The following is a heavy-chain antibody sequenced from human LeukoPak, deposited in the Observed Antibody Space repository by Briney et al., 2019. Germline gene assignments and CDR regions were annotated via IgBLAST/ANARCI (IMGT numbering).Heavy chain of an antibody. CDR3: AREIIAAGGTWGDAFDI. Sequence: ASVKVSCKASGYTFTSYDINWVRQATGQGLEWMGWMNPNSGNTGYAQKLQGRVTMTRNTSISTAYMELSSLRSEDTAVYYCAREIIAAGGTWGDAFDIWGQGTMVAVSS. V-gene: IGHV1-8*01. D-gene: IGHD6-13*01. J-gene: IGHJ3*02. CDR1: GYTFTSYD. CDR2: MNPNSGNT.